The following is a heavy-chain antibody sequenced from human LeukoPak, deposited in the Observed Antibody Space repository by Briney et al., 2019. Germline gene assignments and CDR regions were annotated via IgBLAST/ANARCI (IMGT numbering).Heavy chain of an antibody. CDR3: AKAYYDSSGYGWNY. CDR2: ISGSGGST. V-gene: IGHV3-23*01. CDR1: GFTFSSYA. Sequence: PGGSLRLSCAASGFTFSSYAMSWVRQAPGKGLEWVSGISGSGGSTYYADSVKGRFTISRDNSKNTLYLQMNSLRAEDTAVYYCAKAYYDSSGYGWNYWGQGTLVTVSS. J-gene: IGHJ4*02. D-gene: IGHD3-22*01.